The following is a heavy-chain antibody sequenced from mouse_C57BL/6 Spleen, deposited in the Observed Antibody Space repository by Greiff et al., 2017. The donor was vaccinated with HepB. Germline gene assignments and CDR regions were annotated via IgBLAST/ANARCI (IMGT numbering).Heavy chain of an antibody. D-gene: IGHD1-1*01. CDR1: GYAFSSYW. Sequence: VKLQQSGAELVKPGASVKISCKASGYAFSSYWMNWVKQRPGKGLEWIGQIYPGDGDTNYNGKFKGKATLTADKSSSTAYMQLSSLTSEDSAVYFCAAKGYGSSYGGLYYYAMDYWGQGTSVTVSS. CDR3: AAKGYGSSYGGLYYYAMDY. J-gene: IGHJ4*01. CDR2: IYPGDGDT. V-gene: IGHV1-80*01.